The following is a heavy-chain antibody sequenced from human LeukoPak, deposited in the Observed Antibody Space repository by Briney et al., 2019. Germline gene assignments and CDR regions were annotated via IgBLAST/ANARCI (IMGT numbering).Heavy chain of an antibody. CDR1: GYSFTSYW. D-gene: IGHD7-27*01. V-gene: IGHV5-51*07. Sequence: GESLKISCRGSGYSFTSYWIGWVHQMPGKGLEWMGIIYPGDSDTRYSPSFQGQVTISADKSISTAYLQWSSLKASDTAMYYCARHEGNWVWAFDIWGQGTMVTVSS. CDR3: ARHEGNWVWAFDI. CDR2: IYPGDSDT. J-gene: IGHJ3*02.